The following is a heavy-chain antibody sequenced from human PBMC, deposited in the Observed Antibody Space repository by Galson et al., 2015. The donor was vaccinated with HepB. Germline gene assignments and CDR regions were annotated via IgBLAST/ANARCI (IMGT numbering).Heavy chain of an antibody. CDR2: INPNNGGT. CDR3: ARIPLVRTVTYYFDY. Sequence: SVKVSCKASGYTFAGYYMHWVRQAPGQGLEWMGWINPNNGGTNYAQKFQGRVTMTRDTSISTAYMELSRLRSDDTAVYYCARIPLVRTVTYYFDYWGRGTLVTVSS. V-gene: IGHV1-2*02. CDR1: GYTFAGYY. J-gene: IGHJ4*02. D-gene: IGHD4-17*01.